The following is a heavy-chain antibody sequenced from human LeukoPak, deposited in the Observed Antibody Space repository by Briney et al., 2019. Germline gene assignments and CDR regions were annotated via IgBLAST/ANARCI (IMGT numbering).Heavy chain of an antibody. CDR3: ASGYSSSWYKSYYYYMYV. J-gene: IGHJ6*03. CDR1: GGSIRSYY. Sequence: SETLSLTCTVSGGSIRSYYWSWIRQPPRKGLEWIGYIYYSGSTNYNPSLKSRVTISVDTSKNQFSLKLSSVTAADTAVYYCASGYSSSWYKSYYYYMYVWGKGTTVTVSS. D-gene: IGHD6-13*01. V-gene: IGHV4-59*01. CDR2: IYYSGST.